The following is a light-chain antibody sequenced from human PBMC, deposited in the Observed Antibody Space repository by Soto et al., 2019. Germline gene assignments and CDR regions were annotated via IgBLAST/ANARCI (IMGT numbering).Light chain of an antibody. CDR1: SSDVGGYNY. J-gene: IGLJ2*01. Sequence: QSVLTQPASVSGSPGQSITISCTGTSSDVGGYNYVSWYQQHPGKAPKLMIYDVTNRPSGVSYRFSGSKSGNTASLTISGLQAEDEADYYCSSYTSSSAPCVFGGGTKLTVL. CDR2: DVT. V-gene: IGLV2-14*01. CDR3: SSYTSSSAPCV.